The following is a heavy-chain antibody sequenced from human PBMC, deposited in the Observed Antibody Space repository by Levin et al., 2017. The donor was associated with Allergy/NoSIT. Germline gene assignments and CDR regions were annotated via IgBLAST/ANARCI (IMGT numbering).Heavy chain of an antibody. CDR2: IYDTGRT. CDR3: ATRKGNAGSFFDY. D-gene: IGHD1-14*01. J-gene: IGHJ4*02. V-gene: IGHV4-28*01. CDR1: GHSISNSHW. Sequence: SCGVSGHSISNSHWWGWIRQPPGKGLEWIGYIYDTGRTYYNPSLKSRATMSLDTSKNQFSLKLDSVTAVDTSVYYCATRKGNAGSFFDYWGQGILVTVSS.